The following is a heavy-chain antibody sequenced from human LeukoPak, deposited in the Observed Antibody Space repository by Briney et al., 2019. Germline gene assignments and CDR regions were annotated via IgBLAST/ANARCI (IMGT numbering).Heavy chain of an antibody. V-gene: IGHV1-69*04. CDR2: IIPILGIA. CDR3: ARDSGLMVRGVIISFYYYYYGMDV. D-gene: IGHD3-10*01. CDR1: GGTFSSYA. J-gene: IGHJ6*02. Sequence: GASVKVSCKASGGTFSSYAISWVRQAPGQGLEWMGRIIPILGIANYAQKFQGRVTITADKSTSTAYMEPSSLRSEDTAVYYCARDSGLMVRGVIISFYYYYYGMDVWGQGTTVTVSS.